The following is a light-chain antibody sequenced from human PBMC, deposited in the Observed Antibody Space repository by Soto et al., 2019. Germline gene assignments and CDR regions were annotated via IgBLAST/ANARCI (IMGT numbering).Light chain of an antibody. CDR3: SSFRSSSTLPYV. CDR1: SSDVGGYDY. CDR2: EVT. Sequence: QSALTQPPSVSGSPGQSITISCTGTSSDVGGYDYVSWYQQYPGKAPKLIIYEVTNRPSGVSNRFSGSKSGNTASLTISGLRAEDEADYYCSSFRSSSTLPYVFGTGTKVTVL. J-gene: IGLJ1*01. V-gene: IGLV2-14*01.